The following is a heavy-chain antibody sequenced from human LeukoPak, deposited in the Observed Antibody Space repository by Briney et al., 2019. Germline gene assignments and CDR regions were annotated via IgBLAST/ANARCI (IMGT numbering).Heavy chain of an antibody. CDR3: AKYYYGSGSPGDWFDP. V-gene: IGHV3-23*01. D-gene: IGHD3-10*01. Sequence: GGSLRLSCAASGFTFTSYSMSWVRQPPGTGLEWVSTINAGGGSTYYADSVKGRFTISRDTSKNTLYLQMNRLRADDTAVYYCAKYYYGSGSPGDWFDPWGQGTLVTVSS. J-gene: IGHJ5*02. CDR2: INAGGGST. CDR1: GFTFTSYS.